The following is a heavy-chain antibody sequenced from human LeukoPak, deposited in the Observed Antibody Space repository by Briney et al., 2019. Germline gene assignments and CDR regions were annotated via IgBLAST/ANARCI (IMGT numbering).Heavy chain of an antibody. J-gene: IGHJ4*02. CDR2: ISYTGST. V-gene: IGHV4-59*01. CDR3: ARTLRGPYYGSGSLDY. Sequence: PSETLSLICTVSGGSINTYYWSWIRQPPGKGLEWIGYISYTGSTNYSPSVKSRVTISLDMSKNQFSLKLSSVTAADSAMYYCARTLRGPYYGSGSLDYWGQGTLVTVSS. D-gene: IGHD3-10*01. CDR1: GGSINTYY.